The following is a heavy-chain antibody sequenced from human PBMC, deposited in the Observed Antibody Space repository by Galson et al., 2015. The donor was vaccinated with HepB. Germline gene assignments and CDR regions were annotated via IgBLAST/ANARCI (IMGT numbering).Heavy chain of an antibody. Sequence: CAISGDSVSSNSAAWNWIRQSPSRGLEWLGRIYYRSKWYNDYAVSVRSRITINPVTSKNQFSLQLNSVAPEDTAVYYCARDRPTGDEFFDYWGQGTLVTVSS. CDR1: GDSVSSNSAA. J-gene: IGHJ4*02. CDR3: ARDRPTGDEFFDY. CDR2: IYYRSKWYN. D-gene: IGHD7-27*01. V-gene: IGHV6-1*01.